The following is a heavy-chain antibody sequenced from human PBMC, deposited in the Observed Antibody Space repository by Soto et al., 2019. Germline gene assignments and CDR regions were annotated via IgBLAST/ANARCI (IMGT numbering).Heavy chain of an antibody. J-gene: IGHJ4*02. Sequence: SETLSLTCTVSGGSISSSSYYWGWIRQPPGKGLEWIGSIYYSGSTYYNPSLKSRVTISVDTSKNQFSLKLSSVTAADTAVYYCARHPFQQWLDNFDYWGKGTLVTVST. V-gene: IGHV4-39*01. CDR2: IYYSGST. CDR3: ARHPFQQWLDNFDY. D-gene: IGHD6-19*01. CDR1: GGSISSSSYY.